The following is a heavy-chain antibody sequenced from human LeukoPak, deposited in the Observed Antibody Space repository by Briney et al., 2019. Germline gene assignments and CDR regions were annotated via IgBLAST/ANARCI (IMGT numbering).Heavy chain of an antibody. D-gene: IGHD3-9*01. J-gene: IGHJ6*02. CDR1: GFTFSSYA. CDR3: AREAQARAPVLRYFDWLSGPDYYYGMDV. V-gene: IGHV3-23*01. Sequence: GGSLRLSCAASGFTFSSYAMSWVRQAPGKGLEWVSAISGSGGSTYYADSVKGRFTISRDNAKNSLYLQMNSLRAEDTAVYYCAREAQARAPVLRYFDWLSGPDYYYGMDVWGQGTTVTVSS. CDR2: ISGSGGST.